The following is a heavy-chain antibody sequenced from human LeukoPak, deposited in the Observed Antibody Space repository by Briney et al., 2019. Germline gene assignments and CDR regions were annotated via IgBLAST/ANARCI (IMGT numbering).Heavy chain of an antibody. CDR1: GGSFSGYY. CDR2: INHSGST. Sequence: PSETLSLTCAVYGGSFSGYYWSWIRQPPGKGLEWIGEINHSGSTNYNPSLKSRVTISVDTSKNQFSLKLSSVTAADTAVYYCARVVARGLFDYWGQGTLVTVSS. CDR3: ARVVARGLFDY. J-gene: IGHJ4*02. D-gene: IGHD3-10*01. V-gene: IGHV4-34*01.